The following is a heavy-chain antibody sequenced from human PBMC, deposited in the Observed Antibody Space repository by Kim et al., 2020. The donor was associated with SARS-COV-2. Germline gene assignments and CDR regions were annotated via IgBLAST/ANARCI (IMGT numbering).Heavy chain of an antibody. J-gene: IGHJ5*02. D-gene: IGHD6-6*01. V-gene: IGHV1-46*01. Sequence: AQKFQGRVTMTRDTSTSTVYMELSSLRSEDTAVYYCARGSSSRNNWFDPWGQGTLVTVSS. CDR3: ARGSSSRNNWFDP.